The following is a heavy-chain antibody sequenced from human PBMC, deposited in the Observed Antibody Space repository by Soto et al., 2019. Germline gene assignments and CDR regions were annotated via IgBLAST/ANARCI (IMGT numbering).Heavy chain of an antibody. Sequence: QLQLQESGPGLVKPSETLSLTCTVSGGSISSSSYYWGWIRQPPGQGLEWIGSIYYSGSTYYNPSLKCRVTISVDTSKNQFSLKVSSVTAADTAVYYCARTTYNWNLRHPNWFDPWGQGTLVTVSS. D-gene: IGHD1-20*01. CDR3: ARTTYNWNLRHPNWFDP. J-gene: IGHJ5*02. CDR1: GGSISSSSYY. CDR2: IYYSGST. V-gene: IGHV4-39*01.